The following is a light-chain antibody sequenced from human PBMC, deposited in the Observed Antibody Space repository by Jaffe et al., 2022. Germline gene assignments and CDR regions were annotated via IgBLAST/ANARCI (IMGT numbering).Light chain of an antibody. J-gene: IGKJ2*01. Sequence: AIQLTQSPSSLSASVGDRVTITCRASQGISSALAWYQQKPGKAPKLLIYDASSLESGVPSRFSGSGSGTDFTLTISSLQPEDFATYYCQQFNSFLYTFGQGTKLEIK. V-gene: IGKV1-13*02. CDR3: QQFNSFLYT. CDR2: DAS. CDR1: QGISSA.